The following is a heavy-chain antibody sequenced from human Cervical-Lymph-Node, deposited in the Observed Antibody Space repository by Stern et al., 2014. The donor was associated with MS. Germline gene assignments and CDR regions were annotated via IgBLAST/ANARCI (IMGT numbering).Heavy chain of an antibody. V-gene: IGHV3-9*01. Sequence: EVQLVESGGGLVQPGRSLRLSCAASGFTFDQYAMHWVRQAPGQGLEWVSGISWRSGNIGYADFVKGRFTISRDNAKNSLYLQMNSLKPEDTALYYCAKDNSGGLGRYYFYGLDVWGRGTTVTVSS. D-gene: IGHD3-16*01. CDR1: GFTFDQYA. CDR2: ISWRSGNI. J-gene: IGHJ6*02. CDR3: AKDNSGGLGRYYFYGLDV.